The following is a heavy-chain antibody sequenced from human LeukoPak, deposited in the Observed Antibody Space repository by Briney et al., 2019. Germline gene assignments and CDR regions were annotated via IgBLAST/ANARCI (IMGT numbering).Heavy chain of an antibody. J-gene: IGHJ3*02. V-gene: IGHV3-48*04. CDR3: ARELVVPAAISSYDAFDI. CDR1: RFTFRSYR. CDR2: ISSTSGTI. Sequence: GGSLRLSCVASRFTFRSYRMNWLRQAPGKGLEWVSYISSTSGTIYYADSMKGRFAISRDNAKSSLYLQMNGLRAEDTAVYYCARELVVPAAISSYDAFDIWGQGTMVTVSS. D-gene: IGHD2-2*01.